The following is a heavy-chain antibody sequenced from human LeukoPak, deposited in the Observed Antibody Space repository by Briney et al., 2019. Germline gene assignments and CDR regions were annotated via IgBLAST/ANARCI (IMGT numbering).Heavy chain of an antibody. CDR1: GFTFRSYA. V-gene: IGHV3-23*01. Sequence: PGGSLRLSCVASGFTFRSYAMSWVRQAPGKGLEWVSGISGSGDSTYYADSVKGRFSISRDNSKNTLWLQMNSLKDEDTAVYYCAKDPRAGSGWGSFDYRGQGTLVTVSS. CDR3: AKDPRAGSGWGSFDY. D-gene: IGHD6-19*01. J-gene: IGHJ4*02. CDR2: ISGSGDST.